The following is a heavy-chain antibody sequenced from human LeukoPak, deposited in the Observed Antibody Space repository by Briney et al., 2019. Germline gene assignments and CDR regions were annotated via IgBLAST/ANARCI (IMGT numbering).Heavy chain of an antibody. Sequence: GGSLRLSCAASGFTFSSYSMNWVRQAPGKGLEWVSYISSSSSTIYYADSVKGRFTISRDNAKNSLYLQMNSLRAEDTAVYYCARRYYYDSSGYYFAAFDIWGQGTMVTVSS. CDR2: ISSSSSTI. V-gene: IGHV3-48*01. D-gene: IGHD3-22*01. CDR1: GFTFSSYS. J-gene: IGHJ3*02. CDR3: ARRYYYDSSGYYFAAFDI.